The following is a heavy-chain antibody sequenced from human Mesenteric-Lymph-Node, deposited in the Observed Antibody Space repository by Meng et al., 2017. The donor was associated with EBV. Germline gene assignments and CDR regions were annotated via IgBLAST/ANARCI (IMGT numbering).Heavy chain of an antibody. CDR2: IDDSGST. V-gene: IGHV4-34*01. J-gene: IGHJ4*02. D-gene: IGHD2-2*01. Sequence: QVQLQQWRAGLLKPSETLSLTCDFYGGSFSGYYWSWIRQPPEKGLEWIGEIDDSGSTNYNPSLKSRVTILIDTSKNQFSLKLNAVTAADTALYYCARIGQSTSWRGLVVDYWGQGTLVTVSS. CDR1: GGSFSGYY. CDR3: ARIGQSTSWRGLVVDY.